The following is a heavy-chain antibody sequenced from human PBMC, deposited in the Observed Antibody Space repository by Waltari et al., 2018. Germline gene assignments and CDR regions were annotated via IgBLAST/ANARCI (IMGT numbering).Heavy chain of an antibody. J-gene: IGHJ4*02. CDR1: GDTFDNYA. CDR3: ARARRSGSYALAY. CDR2: IIPIFGAP. D-gene: IGHD1-26*01. Sequence: QVQLVQSGADVKKPGSPVKVSCKASGDTFDNYAFTWVRQAPGQGLEWMGRIIPIFGAPYDAQKFQGRVTITADKSTRTVYMELISLRSDDTAVYFCARARRSGSYALAYWGQGTLVTVSS. V-gene: IGHV1-69*13.